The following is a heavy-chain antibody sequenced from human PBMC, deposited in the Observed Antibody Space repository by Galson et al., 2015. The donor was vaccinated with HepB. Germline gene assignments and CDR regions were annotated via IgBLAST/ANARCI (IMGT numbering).Heavy chain of an antibody. CDR1: GFTFDDYA. D-gene: IGHD2-8*02. J-gene: IGHJ4*02. Sequence: SLRLSCAASGFTFDDYAMHWVRQAPGKGLEWVSGISWNSGSIGYADSVKGRFTISRDNAKNSLYLQMNSLRAEDTALYYCAKGRLVVYASPFDYWGQGTLVTVSS. CDR3: AKGRLVVYASPFDY. CDR2: ISWNSGSI. V-gene: IGHV3-9*01.